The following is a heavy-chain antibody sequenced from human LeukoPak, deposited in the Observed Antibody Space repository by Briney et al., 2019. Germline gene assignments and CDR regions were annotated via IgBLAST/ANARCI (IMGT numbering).Heavy chain of an antibody. CDR2: ISGNGGST. CDR1: GFTFSRYP. CDR3: AKAQYDFWSGLDY. V-gene: IGHV3-64D*09. Sequence: GGSLRLSCSASGFTFSRYPMHWVRQAPGKGLEYVSAISGNGGSTYYADSVKGRFTISRDNSKNTLYLQMRSMRSEDRAIYYCAKAQYDFWSGLDYWGQGTLVTVSS. D-gene: IGHD3-3*01. J-gene: IGHJ4*02.